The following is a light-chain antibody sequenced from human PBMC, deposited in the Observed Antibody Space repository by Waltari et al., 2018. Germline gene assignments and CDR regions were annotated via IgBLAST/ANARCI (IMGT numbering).Light chain of an antibody. CDR1: QTITGSW. CDR3: QQYDGSVVT. Sequence: EIVLTQSPGTLSXSPGERVTVSCRASQTITGSWLTWYHQKPGQAPRLLIYGASNRAPGIPDRFSGSGSGTDFTLTISRLEPEDSAVYYCQQYDGSVVTFGGGTKVEIK. CDR2: GAS. V-gene: IGKV3-20*01. J-gene: IGKJ4*01.